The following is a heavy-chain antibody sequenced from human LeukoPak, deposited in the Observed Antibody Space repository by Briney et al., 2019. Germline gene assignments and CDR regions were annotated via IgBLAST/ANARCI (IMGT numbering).Heavy chain of an antibody. CDR3: ARADGSVAGPPSGH. Sequence: GGSLRLSCAASGFTFSTYVMQWVRQAPGKGLEYVSAITGDGGYTYYANSVKGRFTISRDNSKSTLYLQMISLRAEDTAVYYCARADGSVAGPPSGHWGQGTLVTVSS. CDR2: ITGDGGYT. J-gene: IGHJ4*02. D-gene: IGHD6-19*01. CDR1: GFTFSTYV. V-gene: IGHV3-64*01.